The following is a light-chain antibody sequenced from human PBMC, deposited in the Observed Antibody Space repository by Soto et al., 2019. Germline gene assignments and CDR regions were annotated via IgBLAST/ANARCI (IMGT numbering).Light chain of an antibody. J-gene: IGKJ5*01. CDR2: AAS. CDR1: QVISTS. V-gene: IGKV1-9*01. CDR3: QQLFDSPIT. Sequence: DIHLTPSPSCRSPSLGASVTIHCRASQVISTSLAWYQVKPGKAPKLLIYAASTLESGVPSRFSATVSGTEFSLTITSLQPEDFATYYCQQLFDSPITFGQGARLEIK.